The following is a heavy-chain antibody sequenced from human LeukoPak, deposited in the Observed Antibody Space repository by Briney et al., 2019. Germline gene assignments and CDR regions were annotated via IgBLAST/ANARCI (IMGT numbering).Heavy chain of an antibody. J-gene: IGHJ4*02. V-gene: IGHV3-23*01. CDR2: ISGTGSST. Sequence: GGSLRLSXAASGFTFSSYAMSWVRQAPGKGLEWVSAISGTGSSTFHADSVKGRFTISRDNSKNTLYLQMNSLRAEDTAVYYCAKEGYSSTWSADFDYWGQGTLVTVPS. CDR1: GFTFSSYA. D-gene: IGHD6-13*01. CDR3: AKEGYSSTWSADFDY.